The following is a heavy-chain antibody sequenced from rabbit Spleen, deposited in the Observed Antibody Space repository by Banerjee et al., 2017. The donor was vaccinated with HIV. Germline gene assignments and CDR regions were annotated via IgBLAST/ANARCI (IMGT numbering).Heavy chain of an antibody. V-gene: IGHV1S45*01. CDR2: LDVGKSGST. CDR3: ARDAAGREDFNL. Sequence: QEQLVESGGGLVKPEGSLTLTCKASGFSFSDRDVMCWVRQAPGKGLEWIACLDVGKSGSTYYASWAKGRFTISKASSTTVTLQMTSLTAADTATYFCARDAAGREDFNLWGQGTLVTVS. CDR1: GFSFSDRDV. D-gene: IGHD4-2*01. J-gene: IGHJ4*01.